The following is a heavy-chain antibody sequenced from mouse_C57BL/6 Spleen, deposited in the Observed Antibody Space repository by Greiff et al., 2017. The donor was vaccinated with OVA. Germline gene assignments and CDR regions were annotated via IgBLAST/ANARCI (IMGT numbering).Heavy chain of an antibody. J-gene: IGHJ2*01. CDR1: GFTFSSYG. D-gene: IGHD2-5*01. V-gene: IGHV5-6*02. CDR2: ISSGGSYT. Sequence: EVMLVESGGDLVKPGGSLKLSCAASGFTFSSYGMSWVRQTPDTRLEWVATISSGGSYTYYPDSVKGRFTISRDNAKNTLYLQMSSLKSEDTAMYYCARRGIVTFDYWGKGTTLTVSS. CDR3: ARRGIVTFDY.